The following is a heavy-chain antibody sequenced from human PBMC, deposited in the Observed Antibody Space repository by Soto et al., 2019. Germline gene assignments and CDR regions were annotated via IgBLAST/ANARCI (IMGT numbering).Heavy chain of an antibody. CDR2: IYYSGST. D-gene: IGHD3-16*02. Sequence: QVQLQESGPGLVKPSQTLSLTCTVSGGSISSGDYYWSWIRQPPGKGLEWIGYIYYSGSTYYNPSLKSRVTISVDTSKNQFSLKLSSVTAADTAVYYCAREGGMITFGGVIVPYGMDVWGQGTTVTVSS. CDR1: GGSISSGDYY. V-gene: IGHV4-30-4*01. J-gene: IGHJ6*02. CDR3: AREGGMITFGGVIVPYGMDV.